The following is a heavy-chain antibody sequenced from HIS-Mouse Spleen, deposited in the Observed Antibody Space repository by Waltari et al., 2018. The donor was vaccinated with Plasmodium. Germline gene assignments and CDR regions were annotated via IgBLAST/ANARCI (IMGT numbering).Heavy chain of an antibody. CDR1: GFTFSSYG. J-gene: IGHJ3*02. V-gene: IGHV3-30*03. CDR3: ATSKEPGIGTAFDI. CDR2: ISYDGSNK. Sequence: QVQLVESGGGVVQPGSSLRLSCSASGFTFSSYGMHWFRQAPGKGLEWVAVISYDGSNKYYADSVKGRFTISRDNSKNTLYLQMNSLRAEDTAVYYCATSKEPGIGTAFDIWGQGTMVTVSS. D-gene: IGHD7-27*01.